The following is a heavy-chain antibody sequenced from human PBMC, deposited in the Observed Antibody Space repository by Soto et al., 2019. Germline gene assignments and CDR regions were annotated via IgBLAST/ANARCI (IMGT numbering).Heavy chain of an antibody. J-gene: IGHJ3*02. CDR2: IYWDDDK. CDR3: AHSYYASSGNPHAFDI. CDR1: GFSLSTSGVG. Sequence: QITLKESGPTLVKPTQTLTLTCTFSGFSLSTSGVGVGWIRQPPGKALEWLALIYWDDDKRYSPSLKSRLTITKDTSKNQVVLTMTNMDPVDTATYYCAHSYYASSGNPHAFDIWGQGTMVTVSS. V-gene: IGHV2-5*02. D-gene: IGHD3-22*01.